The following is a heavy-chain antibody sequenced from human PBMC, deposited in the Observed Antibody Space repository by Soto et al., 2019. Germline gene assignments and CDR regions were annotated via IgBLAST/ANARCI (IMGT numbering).Heavy chain of an antibody. Sequence: QVQLVQSGAEVKKPGASVKVSCKASGYTFTSYGISWVRQAPGQGLEWMGWISAYNGNTNYAQKLQGRVTMTTDTSTSTACMELMSLRSDDTSLYYCARGTKNYDILTGYYIDAFDIGGQGTMVTVSS. D-gene: IGHD3-9*01. J-gene: IGHJ3*02. CDR2: ISAYNGNT. V-gene: IGHV1-18*01. CDR3: ARGTKNYDILTGYYIDAFDI. CDR1: GYTFTSYG.